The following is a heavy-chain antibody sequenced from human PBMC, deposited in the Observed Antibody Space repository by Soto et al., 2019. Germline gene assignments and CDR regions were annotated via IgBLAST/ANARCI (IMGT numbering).Heavy chain of an antibody. Sequence: QVQLVQSGAEVKKPGASGNVSCKASGYTFTTYAMHWVRQAPGQRLEWMGWINPGNGNTKYSEKFQGRVTITRDTSASTVHMEVSSLQSEDTAVYYCAIVFWGSKLCWGQGTLVTVTS. CDR1: GYTFTTYA. D-gene: IGHD3-16*01. V-gene: IGHV1-3*01. CDR3: AIVFWGSKLC. J-gene: IGHJ4*02. CDR2: INPGNGNT.